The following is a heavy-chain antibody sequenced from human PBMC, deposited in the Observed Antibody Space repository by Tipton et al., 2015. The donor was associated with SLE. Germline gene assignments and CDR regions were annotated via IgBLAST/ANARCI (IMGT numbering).Heavy chain of an antibody. V-gene: IGHV4-34*01. CDR3: ARARGFGVLYGMDV. CDR1: GGSFSGYY. D-gene: IGHD3-16*01. Sequence: AGLVKPSETLSLTCAVYGGSFSGYYWSWIRQPPGKGLEWIGEINHSGSTNYNPSLKSRVTISVDTSKNQFSLKLSSVTAADTAVYYCARARGFGVLYGMDVWGQGTTVTVSS. CDR2: INHSGST. J-gene: IGHJ6*02.